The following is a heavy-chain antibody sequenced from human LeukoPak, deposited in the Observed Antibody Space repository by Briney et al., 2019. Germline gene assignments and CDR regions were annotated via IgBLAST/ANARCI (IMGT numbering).Heavy chain of an antibody. CDR2: IIPILGIA. J-gene: IGHJ5*02. Sequence: SVKVSCKASGGTFSSYTISWVRQAPGQGLEWMGRIIPILGIANYAQKFQGRVTITADKSTSTAYMELSSLRSEDTTVYYCARAPCSSTSCYSDLNWFDPWGQGTLVTVSS. D-gene: IGHD2-2*01. CDR1: GGTFSSYT. CDR3: ARAPCSSTSCYSDLNWFDP. V-gene: IGHV1-69*02.